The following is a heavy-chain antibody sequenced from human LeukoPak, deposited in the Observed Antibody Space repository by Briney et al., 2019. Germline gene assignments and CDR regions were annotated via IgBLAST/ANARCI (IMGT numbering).Heavy chain of an antibody. CDR1: GFTVSSNY. V-gene: IGHV3-66*01. Sequence: GGSLRLSCAASGFTVSSNYMSWVRQAPGKGLEWVSVIYSGGSTYYADSVKGRFTISRDNSKNTLYLQMNSLRAEDTAVYYCAKDLDIVIVPASWFDPWGQGTLVTVSS. J-gene: IGHJ5*02. D-gene: IGHD2-2*03. CDR3: AKDLDIVIVPASWFDP. CDR2: IYSGGST.